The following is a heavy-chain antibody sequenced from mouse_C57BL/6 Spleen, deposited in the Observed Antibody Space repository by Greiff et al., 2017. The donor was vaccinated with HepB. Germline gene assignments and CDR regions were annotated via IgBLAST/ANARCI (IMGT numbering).Heavy chain of an antibody. J-gene: IGHJ3*01. V-gene: IGHV1-82*01. CDR1: GYAFSSSW. Sequence: QVQLQQSGPELVKPGASVKISCKASGYAFSSSWMNWVKQRPGKGLEWIGRIYPGDGDTNYNGKFKGKATLTADKSSSTAYMQLSSLTSEDSAVYFCAGYYPWFAYWGQGTLVTVSA. D-gene: IGHD2-3*01. CDR3: AGYYPWFAY. CDR2: IYPGDGDT.